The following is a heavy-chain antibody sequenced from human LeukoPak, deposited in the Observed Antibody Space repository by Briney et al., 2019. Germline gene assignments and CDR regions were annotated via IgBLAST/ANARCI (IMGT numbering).Heavy chain of an antibody. J-gene: IGHJ6*03. CDR2: IYTSGST. CDR1: GYSISSGYY. D-gene: IGHD3-10*01. Sequence: SETLSLTCTVSGYSISSGYYWSWIRQPAGKGLEWIGRIYTSGSTNYNPSLKSRVTMSVDTSKNQFSLKLSSVTAADTAVYYCARAYGSGSYYYYYYMDVWGKGTTVTISS. CDR3: ARAYGSGSYYYYYYMDV. V-gene: IGHV4-4*07.